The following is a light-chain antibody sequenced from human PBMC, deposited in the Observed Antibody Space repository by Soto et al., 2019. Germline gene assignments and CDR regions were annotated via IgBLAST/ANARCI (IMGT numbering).Light chain of an antibody. CDR3: RQRYNWPIT. CDR2: GAS. Sequence: EIVITQAPAPLYVSPWDRATPSCRASQSVSSNLAWYQKKPGQAPRLLIYGASTRATGIPARFSGSGSATEFTLTSSSLQPGAVAVYYCRQRYNWPITFGQGTRGEIK. CDR1: QSVSSN. J-gene: IGKJ5*01. V-gene: IGKV3-15*01.